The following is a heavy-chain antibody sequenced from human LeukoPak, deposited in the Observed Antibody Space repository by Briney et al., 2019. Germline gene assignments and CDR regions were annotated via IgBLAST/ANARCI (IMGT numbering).Heavy chain of an antibody. D-gene: IGHD3-22*01. V-gene: IGHV1-18*01. CDR3: ARSLDYYDSSGLVY. Sequence: ASVKVSCKASGYTFTSCGISWGRRAPGQGLEWMVWISAYNGNTNYAQKLQGRVTMTTDTSTSTAYMELRSLRSDDTAVYYCARSLDYYDSSGLVYWGQGTLVTVSS. J-gene: IGHJ4*02. CDR2: ISAYNGNT. CDR1: GYTFTSCG.